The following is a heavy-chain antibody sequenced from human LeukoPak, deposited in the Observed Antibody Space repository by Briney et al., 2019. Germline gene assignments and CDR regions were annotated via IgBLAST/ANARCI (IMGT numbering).Heavy chain of an antibody. D-gene: IGHD3-16*01. CDR2: INPDGSGK. Sequence: GGSLRLSCEASGFTLSTYWMNWVRQVPGKGLDWVANINPDGSGKRYVDSVKDRFTIARDNADNSLSLQMNSLRAEDTAVYYCASWGAGGNSWGQGTLVTVPS. CDR3: ASWGAGGNS. V-gene: IGHV3-7*01. CDR1: GFTLSTYW. J-gene: IGHJ4*02.